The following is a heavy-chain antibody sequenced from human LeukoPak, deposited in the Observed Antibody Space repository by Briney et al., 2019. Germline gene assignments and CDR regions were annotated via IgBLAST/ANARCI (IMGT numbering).Heavy chain of an antibody. CDR1: GYTFTSYD. Sequence: ASVKVSCKASGYTFTSYDINWVRQATGQGLEWMGWTNPNSGNTGYAQKFQGRVTMTRNTSISTAYMELSSLRSDDTAVYYCARDFRFLEWLFPDYWGQGTLVTVSS. J-gene: IGHJ4*02. V-gene: IGHV1-8*01. D-gene: IGHD3-3*01. CDR2: TNPNSGNT. CDR3: ARDFRFLEWLFPDY.